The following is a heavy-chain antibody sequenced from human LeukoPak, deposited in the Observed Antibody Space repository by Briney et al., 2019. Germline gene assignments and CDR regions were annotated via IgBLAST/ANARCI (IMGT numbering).Heavy chain of an antibody. CDR1: GGTFSSYT. V-gene: IGHV1-69*04. CDR3: AREGVVPAADGGWFDP. CDR2: IIPILGIA. Sequence: GASVTVSCTASGGTFSSYTISWVRQAPGQGLEWMGRIIPILGIANYAQKFQGRVTITADKSTSTAYMELSSLRSEDTAVYYCAREGVVPAADGGWFDPWGQGTLVTVSS. D-gene: IGHD2-2*01. J-gene: IGHJ5*02.